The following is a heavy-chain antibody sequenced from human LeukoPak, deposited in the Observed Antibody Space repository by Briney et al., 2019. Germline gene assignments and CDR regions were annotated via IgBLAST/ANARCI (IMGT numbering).Heavy chain of an antibody. V-gene: IGHV3-64*01. CDR1: GFTFSSYA. J-gene: IGHJ4*02. Sequence: GGSLRLSCAASGFTFSSYAMHWVRQAPGKGLEYVSAICSNGGSSYYANSVKGRFTISRDNSKNTLYLQMGSLRAEDMAVYYCARAGIAVAGTKSLYFDYWGQGTLVTVSS. D-gene: IGHD6-19*01. CDR2: ICSNGGSS. CDR3: ARAGIAVAGTKSLYFDY.